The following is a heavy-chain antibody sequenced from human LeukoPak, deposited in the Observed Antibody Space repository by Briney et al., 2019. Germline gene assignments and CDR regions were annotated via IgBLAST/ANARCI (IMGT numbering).Heavy chain of an antibody. CDR2: INPSGGST. D-gene: IGHD2-15*01. V-gene: IGHV1-46*01. J-gene: IGHJ3*02. CDR1: GYTFTSYY. Sequence: ASVKVSCKASGYTFTSYYMHWVRQAPGQGLEWMGIINPSGGSTSYAQKFQGRVTMTRDTSTSTVYMELSSLRSEDTAVYYCARVFQDIVVVVAPHDAFDIWGQGTMVTVSS. CDR3: ARVFQDIVVVVAPHDAFDI.